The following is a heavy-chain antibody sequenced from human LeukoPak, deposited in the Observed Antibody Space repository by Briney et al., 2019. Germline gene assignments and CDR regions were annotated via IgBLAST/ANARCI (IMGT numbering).Heavy chain of an antibody. CDR3: ARLTPPYYDFWSGQMYYFDY. D-gene: IGHD3-3*01. CDR2: ISAYNGNT. V-gene: IGHV1-18*01. CDR1: GYTLTSYG. J-gene: IGHJ4*02. Sequence: ASVKVSCKASGYTLTSYGISWVRQAPGQGLEWMGWISAYNGNTNYAQKLQGRVTMTTDTSTSTAYMELRSLRSDDTAVYYCARLTPPYYDFWSGQMYYFDYWGQGTLVTVSS.